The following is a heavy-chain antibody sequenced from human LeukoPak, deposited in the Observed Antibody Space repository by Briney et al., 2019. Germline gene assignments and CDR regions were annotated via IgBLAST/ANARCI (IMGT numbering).Heavy chain of an antibody. V-gene: IGHV3-74*01. Sequence: PGGSLRLSCAASGFTFSSYWMHWVRQAPGKGLVWVSRINSDGSSTSYADSVKGRFTISRDNAKNSLYLQMNSLRAEDTAVYYCASLSSGWYYFDYWGQGTLVTVSS. CDR3: ASLSSGWYYFDY. CDR2: INSDGSST. D-gene: IGHD6-19*01. J-gene: IGHJ4*02. CDR1: GFTFSSYW.